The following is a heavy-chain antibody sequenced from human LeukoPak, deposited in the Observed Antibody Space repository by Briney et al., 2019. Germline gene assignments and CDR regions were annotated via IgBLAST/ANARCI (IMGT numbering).Heavy chain of an antibody. CDR2: ISSSSSYI. Sequence: GGSLRLSCAASGFTFSSYSMNWVRQAPGKGLEWVSSISSSSSYIYYADSVKGRFTISRDNAKNSLYLQMNSLRAEDTAVYYCAREISLWQTYYYYYMDVCGKGTTVTVSS. J-gene: IGHJ6*03. CDR3: AREISLWQTYYYYYMDV. V-gene: IGHV3-21*01. CDR1: GFTFSSYS. D-gene: IGHD3-16*01.